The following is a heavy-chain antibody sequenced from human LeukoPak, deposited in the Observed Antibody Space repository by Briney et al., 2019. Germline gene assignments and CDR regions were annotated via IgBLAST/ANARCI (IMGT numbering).Heavy chain of an antibody. CDR2: MSPNSGNT. CDR1: GYTFISYD. CDR3: ARGSYDFWSGYYTTAYYFDY. Sequence: ASVKVSCKASGYTFISYDINWVRQATGQGLEWMGWMSPNSGNTGYAQKFQGRITMTKSTSISTAYMELSDLESEDTAVYYCARGSYDFWSGYYTTAYYFDYWGQGTLVTVSS. V-gene: IGHV1-8*01. D-gene: IGHD3-3*01. J-gene: IGHJ4*02.